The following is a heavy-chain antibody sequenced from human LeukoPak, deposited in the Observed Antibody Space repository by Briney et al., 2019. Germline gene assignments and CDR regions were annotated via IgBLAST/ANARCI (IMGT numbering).Heavy chain of an antibody. CDR2: VNSNGGST. D-gene: IGHD2-21*02. Sequence: GGSLRLSCSASGFTFIDYAMHWVRQAPGKGLEYVSGVNSNGGSTYYADYVKGRFTISRDNSKNTLYVQMNSLRPEDTAVYHCVNENCGADCHAWGQGTLVTVSS. CDR3: VNENCGADCHA. J-gene: IGHJ5*02. CDR1: GFTFIDYA. V-gene: IGHV3-64*05.